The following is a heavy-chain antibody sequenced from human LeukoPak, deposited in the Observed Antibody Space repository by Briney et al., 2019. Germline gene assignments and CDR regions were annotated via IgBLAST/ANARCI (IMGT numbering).Heavy chain of an antibody. V-gene: IGHV5-51*01. CDR3: ARVWDYGAGTYYFDY. Sequence: GESLKISCKGSGYRSTSYLVGWVRQMPGEGPEWMGIIYLADSETRYSPAFQGQVTISADKSINTVYLQWSRLKASDSAMYYCARVWDYGAGTYYFDYWGQGTLVTVSA. D-gene: IGHD4/OR15-4a*01. J-gene: IGHJ4*02. CDR1: GYRSTSYL. CDR2: IYLADSET.